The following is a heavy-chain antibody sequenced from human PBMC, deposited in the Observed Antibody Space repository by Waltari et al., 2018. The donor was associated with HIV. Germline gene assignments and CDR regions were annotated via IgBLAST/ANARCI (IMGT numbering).Heavy chain of an antibody. J-gene: IGHJ5*02. CDR2: INHSGRN. D-gene: IGHD5-12*01. V-gene: IGHV4-34*01. Sequence: QVQLQQWGAGLLKPSETLSLTCAVYGGSFSGYYWSWIRKPPGKGVEWIGEINHSGRNNYHPSLKSRVTLSADTSKTQFSRKVNSVTAADTAVYYCARGEEGYSGYDLSWFDTWGQGTLVTVSS. CDR1: GGSFSGYY. CDR3: ARGEEGYSGYDLSWFDT.